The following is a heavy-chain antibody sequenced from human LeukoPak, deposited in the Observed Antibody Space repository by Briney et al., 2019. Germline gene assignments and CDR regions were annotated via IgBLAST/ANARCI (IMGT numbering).Heavy chain of an antibody. CDR3: ASRYSSSTYFDY. CDR1: GFTFSGSA. V-gene: IGHV3-21*01. J-gene: IGHJ4*02. Sequence: GGSLRLSCAASGFTFSGSAMHWVRQASGKGLEWVSSISSSSSYIYYADSVKGRFTISRDNAKNSLYLQMNSLRAEDTAVYYCASRYSSSTYFDYWGQGTLVTVSS. CDR2: ISSSSSYI. D-gene: IGHD6-13*01.